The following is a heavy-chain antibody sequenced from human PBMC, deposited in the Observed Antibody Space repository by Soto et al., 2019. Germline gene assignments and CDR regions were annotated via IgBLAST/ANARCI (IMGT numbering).Heavy chain of an antibody. CDR3: TTDSYITSIIVRFDY. CDR2: VKSKNDGGTT. CDR1: GFTFSNAW. Sequence: EVHLVESGGGLVKPGGSLRLSCAASGFTFSNAWINWVRQAPGKGLEWVGRVKSKNDGGTTDFPAPVKGRFAISRDDSKNMVYLEMNSLQTEDTAIYYCTTDSYITSIIVRFDYWGHGTLVTVSS. V-gene: IGHV3-15*07. D-gene: IGHD3-22*01. J-gene: IGHJ4*01.